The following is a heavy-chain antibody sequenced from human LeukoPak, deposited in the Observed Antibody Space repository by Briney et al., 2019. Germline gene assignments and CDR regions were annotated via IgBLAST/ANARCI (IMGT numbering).Heavy chain of an antibody. D-gene: IGHD2-21*01. CDR3: VRDLYSRSPYFDV. Sequence: PGGSLRLSCAASGFNFASYAMYWVRQAPGRGLEWVAYISYDGRDKYYVDSVKGRFLISKDSSMSTLYLDMNSLRPEDTALYYCVRDLYSRSPYFDVWGQGTLVTVSS. CDR1: GFNFASYA. V-gene: IGHV3-30*03. J-gene: IGHJ4*02. CDR2: ISYDGRDK.